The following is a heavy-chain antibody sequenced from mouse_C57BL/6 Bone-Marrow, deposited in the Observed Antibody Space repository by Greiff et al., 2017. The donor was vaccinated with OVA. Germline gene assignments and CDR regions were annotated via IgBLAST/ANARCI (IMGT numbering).Heavy chain of an antibody. CDR1: GYTFTSYW. D-gene: IGHD2-2*01. CDR3: ARERNGYDVYFDY. J-gene: IGHJ2*01. CDR2: IHPNSGST. Sequence: VQLQQSGAELVKPGASVKLSCKASGYTFTSYWMHWVKQRPGQGLEWIGMIHPNSGSTNYNEKFKSKATLTVDKSSSTAYMQLSSLTSEDSAVYYCARERNGYDVYFDYWGQGTTLTVSS. V-gene: IGHV1-64*01.